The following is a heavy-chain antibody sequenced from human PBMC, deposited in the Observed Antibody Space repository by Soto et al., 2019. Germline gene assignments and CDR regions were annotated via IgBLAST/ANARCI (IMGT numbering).Heavy chain of an antibody. J-gene: IGHJ4*02. V-gene: IGHV1-18*01. CDR3: ARGGYSYSYLLVF. Sequence: ASVKVSCKGSGYTFTSHGISWVRQAPGQGLEWMAWISAYNGNTNYAQKFQGRVTMTTDTSTSTAYMELRSLRSDDTAVYYCARGGYSYSYLLVFWCQGTLVSVSS. CDR2: ISAYNGNT. CDR1: GYTFTSHG. D-gene: IGHD5-18*01.